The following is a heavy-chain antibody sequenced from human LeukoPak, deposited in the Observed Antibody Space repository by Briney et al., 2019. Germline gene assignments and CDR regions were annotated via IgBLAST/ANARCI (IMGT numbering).Heavy chain of an antibody. Sequence: RVASVKVSCKASGYTFIGYYLHWVRQAPGRGPEWMGHINPNSGGPDYAQKFQGRVTMTRDTSISKDYMELSRLRSDDRAVYSSERETPIVGTFYAFDICGQAPMVTASP. CDR3: ERETPIVGTFYAFDI. D-gene: IGHD1-26*01. CDR1: GYTFIGYY. J-gene: IGHJ3*02. CDR2: INPNSGGP. V-gene: IGHV1-2*06.